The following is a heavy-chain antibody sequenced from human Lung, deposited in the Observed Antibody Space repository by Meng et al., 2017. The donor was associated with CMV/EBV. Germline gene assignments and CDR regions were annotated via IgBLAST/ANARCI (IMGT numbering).Heavy chain of an antibody. CDR1: GGSFSGYY. Sequence: QVQLQQCGAGLLNPSETLSLTCAVYGGSFSGYYWSWIRQPPGKGLEWIGEINHSGSTNYNPSLKSRVTISVDTSKNQFSLKLSSVTASDTAVYYFARGLSGSYDDGGQGTLVTVSS. D-gene: IGHD1-26*01. CDR3: ARGLSGSYDD. CDR2: INHSGST. V-gene: IGHV4-34*01. J-gene: IGHJ4*02.